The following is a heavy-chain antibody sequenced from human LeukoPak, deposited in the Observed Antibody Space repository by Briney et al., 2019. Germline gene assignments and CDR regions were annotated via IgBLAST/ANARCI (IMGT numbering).Heavy chain of an antibody. Sequence: GESLKISCKGSGYRFTSYWIGWVRQMPGKGLEWMGIIYPGDSDTRYSPSFQGQVTISADKSISTAYLQWSSLKASDTAMYYCARLAQQLDGDYYYYYMDVWGKGTTVTVSS. CDR1: GYRFTSYW. CDR2: IYPGDSDT. CDR3: ARLAQQLDGDYYYYYMDV. D-gene: IGHD6-13*01. V-gene: IGHV5-51*01. J-gene: IGHJ6*03.